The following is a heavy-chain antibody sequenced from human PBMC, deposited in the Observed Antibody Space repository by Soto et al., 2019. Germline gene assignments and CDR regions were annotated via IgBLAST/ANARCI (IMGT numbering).Heavy chain of an antibody. CDR1: SGSISTGNW. D-gene: IGHD6-25*01. Sequence: QVELQESGPRLVKSSGTLSLTCGVSSGSISTGNWWRWVRKPQGKGLEWIGEIYYTGPPNYNPSLRSRVTMTIDKSKDQFSLILTSATAADTAVYYCARVFSSGSGWMYYFDFWGQGILVSVSS. J-gene: IGHJ4*02. CDR2: IYYTGPP. V-gene: IGHV4-4*02. CDR3: ARVFSSGSGWMYYFDF.